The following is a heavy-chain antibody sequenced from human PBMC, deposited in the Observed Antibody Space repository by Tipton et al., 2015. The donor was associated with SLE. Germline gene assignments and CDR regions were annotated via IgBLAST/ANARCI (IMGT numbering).Heavy chain of an antibody. V-gene: IGHV3-33*01. CDR3: ARHWGSGAFDI. Sequence: RSLRLSCAASGFTFTNYAIHWVRQAPGKGLEWVAFIWYAGGKEDYANSVKGRFTITRDSSKSTLYLQMNSLRAEDTAIYYCARHWGSGAFDIWGQGTMVTVSS. CDR2: IWYAGGKE. J-gene: IGHJ3*02. D-gene: IGHD7-27*01. CDR1: GFTFTNYA.